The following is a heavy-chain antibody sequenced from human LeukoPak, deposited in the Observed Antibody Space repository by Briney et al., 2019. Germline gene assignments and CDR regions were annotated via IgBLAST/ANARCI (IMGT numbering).Heavy chain of an antibody. J-gene: IGHJ4*02. V-gene: IGHV3-23*01. D-gene: IGHD3-22*01. Sequence: GGSLRLSCAASGFTFSIYAMSWVRQAPGKGLEWVSSISGSGGNTYYADSVKGRFTISRDNSNNTLFLQINNLRTEDTAVYYCAKGARSSSGYTTDWGQGILVTVSS. CDR2: ISGSGGNT. CDR3: AKGARSSSGYTTD. CDR1: GFTFSIYA.